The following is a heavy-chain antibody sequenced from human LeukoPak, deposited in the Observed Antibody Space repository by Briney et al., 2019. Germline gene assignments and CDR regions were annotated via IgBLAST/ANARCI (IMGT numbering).Heavy chain of an antibody. CDR3: ASHYDILTGYPSYFDY. CDR2: ISSSGSTL. CDR1: GFTFSSYE. V-gene: IGHV3-48*03. J-gene: IGHJ4*02. D-gene: IGHD3-9*01. Sequence: GGSLRLSCAASGFTFSSYEMNWVRQAPGKGLEWVSYISSSGSTLYYADSAKGRFTISRDNAKNSLYLQMNSLRAEDTAVYYCASHYDILTGYPSYFDYWGQGTLVTVSS.